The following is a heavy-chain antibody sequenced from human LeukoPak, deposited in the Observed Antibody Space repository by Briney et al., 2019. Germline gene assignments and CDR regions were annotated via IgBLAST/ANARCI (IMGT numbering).Heavy chain of an antibody. J-gene: IGHJ4*02. CDR2: VYYTGST. Sequence: TSETLSLTCSVSGGSVSSYYWSWIRQPPGKGLEWIGYVYYTGSTNYNPSLKSRITMFEDKSKNQFSLRLSSVTVADTAVYYCARQFAYSSSSYFDYWGQGSLVTVSS. CDR3: ARQFAYSSSSYFDY. D-gene: IGHD6-6*01. CDR1: GGSVSSYY. V-gene: IGHV4-59*08.